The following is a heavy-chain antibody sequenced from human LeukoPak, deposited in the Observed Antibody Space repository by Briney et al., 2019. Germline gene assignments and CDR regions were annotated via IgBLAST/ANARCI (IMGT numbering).Heavy chain of an antibody. CDR2: ISYDGSNK. J-gene: IGHJ4*02. V-gene: IGHV3-30*18. D-gene: IGHD1-26*01. CDR1: GFTFSSYG. Sequence: GRSLGLSCAASGFTFSSYGMHWVRQAPGKGLEWVAVISYDGSNKYYADSVKGRFTISRDNSKNTLYLQMNSLRAEDTAVYYCAKDSLVGPLDYWGQGTLVTVSS. CDR3: AKDSLVGPLDY.